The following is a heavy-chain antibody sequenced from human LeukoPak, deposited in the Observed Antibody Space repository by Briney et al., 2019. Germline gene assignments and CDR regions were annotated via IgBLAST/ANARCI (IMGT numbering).Heavy chain of an antibody. CDR3: ARELRTRRNWFDP. V-gene: IGHV1-2*02. D-gene: IGHD6-6*01. CDR1: GYRFIDHY. Sequence: GASVKVSCKASGYRFIDHYIHWVRQAPGQGLEWMGWVKPDSGGTHYAQKFQGRVTMTRDTSISTAYMELSRLRSDDTAVYYYARELRTRRNWFDPWGQGTLVTVSS. CDR2: VKPDSGGT. J-gene: IGHJ5*02.